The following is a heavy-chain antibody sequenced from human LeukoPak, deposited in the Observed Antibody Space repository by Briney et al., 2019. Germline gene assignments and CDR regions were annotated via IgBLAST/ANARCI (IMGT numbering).Heavy chain of an antibody. V-gene: IGHV4-34*01. CDR2: IKHDGST. CDR3: ARDGPYYYDSSGYYDAFDI. Sequence: SETLSLTCAVYGGSFSGDFWSWIRQSPGKGLEWIGEIKHDGSTTYNPSLESRVTMSVDTSTNQISLEMTSVTAADTAVYYCARDGPYYYDSSGYYDAFDIWGQGTMVTVSS. D-gene: IGHD3-22*01. J-gene: IGHJ3*02. CDR1: GGSFSGDF.